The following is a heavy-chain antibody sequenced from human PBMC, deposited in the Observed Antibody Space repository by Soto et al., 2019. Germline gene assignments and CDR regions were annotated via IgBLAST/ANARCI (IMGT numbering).Heavy chain of an antibody. CDR1: GFSFSSHA. Sequence: QVQLVESGGGVVQPGRSLRLSCAPSGFSFSSHAMHWVRQAPGKGLEWVAQIWYDGSNKYYGDSMKGRFTISRDNSKNMLFLQMNSLRVEDTAVYYCARDGQGLAPYAFDMWGRGTLVTVSS. CDR3: ARDGQGLAPYAFDM. J-gene: IGHJ3*02. V-gene: IGHV3-33*01. CDR2: IWYDGSNK.